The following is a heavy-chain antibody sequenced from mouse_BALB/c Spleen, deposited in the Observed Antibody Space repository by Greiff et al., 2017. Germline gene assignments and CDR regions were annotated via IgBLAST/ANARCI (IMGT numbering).Heavy chain of an antibody. V-gene: IGHV4-1*02. CDR2: INPDSSTI. Sequence: DVKLQESGGGLVQPGGSLKLSCAASGFDFSRYWMSWVRQAPGKGLEWIGEINPDSSTINYTPSLKDKFIISRDNAKNTLYLQMSKVRSEDTALYYCARSTMITTFAYWGQGTLVTVSA. J-gene: IGHJ3*01. CDR1: GFDFSRYW. D-gene: IGHD2-4*01. CDR3: ARSTMITTFAY.